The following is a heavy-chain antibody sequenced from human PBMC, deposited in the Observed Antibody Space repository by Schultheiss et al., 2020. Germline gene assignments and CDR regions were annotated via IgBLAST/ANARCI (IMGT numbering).Heavy chain of an antibody. J-gene: IGHJ4*02. D-gene: IGHD6-6*01. Sequence: SLKISCAASGFTFSSYAMHWVRQAPGKGLEWVAVISYDGSNKYYADSVKGRFTISRDNSKNTLYLQMNSLRAEDTAVYYCARVKAARPIGHFDYWGQGTLVTVSS. CDR3: ARVKAARPIGHFDY. CDR2: ISYDGSNK. CDR1: GFTFSSYA. V-gene: IGHV3-30-3*01.